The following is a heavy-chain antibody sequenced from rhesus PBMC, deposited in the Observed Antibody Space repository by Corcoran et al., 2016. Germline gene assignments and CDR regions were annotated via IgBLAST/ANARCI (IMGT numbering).Heavy chain of an antibody. CDR1: GASISSYC. V-gene: IGHV4-80*01. CDR2: INGNSGST. J-gene: IGHJ6*01. CDR3: ATIRGGLDS. Sequence: QVQLQESGPGLVKPSETLSLPCAVSGASISSYCWSWIRQPPGKGLEWIGEINGNSGSTYYNPSLKSRVTISKDASKNQFSLKLSSVTAADTAVYYCATIRGGLDSWGQGVVVTVSS.